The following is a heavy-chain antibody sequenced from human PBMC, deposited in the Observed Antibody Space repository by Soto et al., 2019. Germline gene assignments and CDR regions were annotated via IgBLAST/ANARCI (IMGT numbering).Heavy chain of an antibody. Sequence: EVQLLESGGGLVQPGGSLRLSCATSGFTFSSYAMSWVRQAPGKGLEWVSALSGSGDSAYYADSVKGRFTISRDNSKNTLYLQMNSLRAEDTAVYYCAKEYRSGWSPRRGWFDPWGQGTLLTVSS. D-gene: IGHD6-19*01. J-gene: IGHJ5*02. CDR2: LSGSGDSA. V-gene: IGHV3-23*01. CDR1: GFTFSSYA. CDR3: AKEYRSGWSPRRGWFDP.